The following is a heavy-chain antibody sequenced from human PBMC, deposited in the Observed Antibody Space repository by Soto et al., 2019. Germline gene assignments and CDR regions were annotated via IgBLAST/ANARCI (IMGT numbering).Heavy chain of an antibody. D-gene: IGHD6-13*01. V-gene: IGHV2-5*02. CDR1: GFSLSTSGVG. J-gene: IGHJ1*01. CDR2: IYWDDDK. CDR3: SHRARPIAALGTGYFQH. Sequence: SGPTLVNPTQTLTLTCTFSGFSLSTSGVGVGWIRQPPGKALEWLALIYWDDDKRYSPSLKSRLTITKDTSKNQVVLTMTNMDPVDTATYYFSHRARPIAALGTGYFQHWGQRTLVTVS.